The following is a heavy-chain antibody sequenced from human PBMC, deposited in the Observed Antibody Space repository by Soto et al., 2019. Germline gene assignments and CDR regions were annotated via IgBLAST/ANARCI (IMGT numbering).Heavy chain of an antibody. CDR3: ARSPYADGLDI. CDR1: GYSITNTNW. J-gene: IGHJ3*02. D-gene: IGHD2-2*01. V-gene: IGHV4-28*01. CDR2: IYHSGRT. Sequence: QVQLQESGPGLVKPSDTLSLTCAVSGYSITNTNWWTWVRQPPGKGLEWIGYIYHSGRTYYNPSLKSRVTMSVDTSKTQFALKLSSVTAVDTAIYYCARSPYADGLDIWGRGTMVTISS.